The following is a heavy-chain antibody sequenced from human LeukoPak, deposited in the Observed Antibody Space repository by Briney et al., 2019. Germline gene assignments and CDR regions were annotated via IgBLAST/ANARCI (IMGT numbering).Heavy chain of an antibody. D-gene: IGHD5-18*01. Sequence: GRSLRLSCAASGFTFSSYGMHWVRQAPGKGLEWVAVIWYDGSNKYYADSVKGRFTISRDNSKNTLFLQMNSLKAEDTAVYYCARDTAHDAFDIWGQGTMVTVSS. J-gene: IGHJ3*02. CDR2: IWYDGSNK. V-gene: IGHV3-33*01. CDR1: GFTFSSYG. CDR3: ARDTAHDAFDI.